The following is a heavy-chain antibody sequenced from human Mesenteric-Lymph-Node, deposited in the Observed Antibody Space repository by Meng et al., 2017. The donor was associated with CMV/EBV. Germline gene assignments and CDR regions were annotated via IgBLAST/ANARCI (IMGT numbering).Heavy chain of an antibody. J-gene: IGHJ4*02. V-gene: IGHV3-30-3*01. CDR2: ISYNEDNK. CDR3: AREQWEVPHGPLDS. CDR1: GFTFSAYA. D-gene: IGHD1-26*01. Sequence: GESLKISCAASGFTFSAYAMNWVRQAPGKGLEWVAVISYNEDNKYYTDSAKGRFTVSRDISTNTLYLRMNSLTIEDTAVYYCAREQWEVPHGPLDSWGRGTLVTVSS.